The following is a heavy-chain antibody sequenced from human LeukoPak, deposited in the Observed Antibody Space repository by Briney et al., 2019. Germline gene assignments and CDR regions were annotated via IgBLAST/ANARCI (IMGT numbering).Heavy chain of an antibody. Sequence: GGSLRLSCAASGFSFSSYAMAWVRQAPGEGLEWVSSISGGGNTTYYADSLKGRFTVSRDNSKNSLYLQLTSLTAEDTAVYYCAKGGSYGTRTFDPWGQGTLVTVSS. D-gene: IGHD1-26*01. CDR3: AKGGSYGTRTFDP. J-gene: IGHJ5*02. V-gene: IGHV3-23*01. CDR1: GFSFSSYA. CDR2: ISGGGNTT.